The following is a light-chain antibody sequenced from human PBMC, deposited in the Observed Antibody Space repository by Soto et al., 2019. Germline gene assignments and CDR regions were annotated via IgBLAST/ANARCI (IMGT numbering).Light chain of an antibody. V-gene: IGKV1-5*03. CDR1: QSVGNW. CDR3: QQYNTYPIYT. J-gene: IGKJ2*01. Sequence: DIQMTQSPSTLSASVGDRVTITCRASQSVGNWLAWFQQKPGKAPKLLIYKASILESGVPSRFDGSASGTEFTLTISSLQPDDFATYYCQQYNTYPIYTFGQATKLEI. CDR2: KAS.